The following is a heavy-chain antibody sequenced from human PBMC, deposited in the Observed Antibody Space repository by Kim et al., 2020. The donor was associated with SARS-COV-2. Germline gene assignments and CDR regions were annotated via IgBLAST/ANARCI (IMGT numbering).Heavy chain of an antibody. Sequence: ASVKVSCKASGYTFTSYDINWVRQATGQGLEWMGWMNPNSGNTGYAQKFQGRVTMTRNTSISTAYMELSSLRSEDTAVYYCASVYCSGGSCNYYYYGMDVWGQGTTVTVSS. V-gene: IGHV1-8*01. D-gene: IGHD2-15*01. J-gene: IGHJ6*02. CDR2: MNPNSGNT. CDR1: GYTFTSYD. CDR3: ASVYCSGGSCNYYYYGMDV.